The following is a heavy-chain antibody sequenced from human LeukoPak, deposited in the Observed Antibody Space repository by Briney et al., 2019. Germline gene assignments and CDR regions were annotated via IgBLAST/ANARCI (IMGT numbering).Heavy chain of an antibody. V-gene: IGHV4-59*01. D-gene: IGHD3-10*01. CDR1: GDSISSYY. CDR3: ARERGSGGLFDY. J-gene: IGHJ4*02. Sequence: SETLSLTCTVSGDSISSYYWSWIRQPPGKGLEWLGYIYYSGSTDYNPSLKSRVTISVDTSKNQFSLNLSSVTAADTAVYYCARERGSGGLFDYWGQGTLVTASS. CDR2: IYYSGST.